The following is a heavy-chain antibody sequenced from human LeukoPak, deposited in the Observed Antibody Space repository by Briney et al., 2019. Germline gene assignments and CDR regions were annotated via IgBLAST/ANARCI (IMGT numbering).Heavy chain of an antibody. J-gene: IGHJ4*02. CDR3: AKVPSYGEIGTFDY. D-gene: IGHD6-13*01. Sequence: PGGSLRLSCAVSGFTFSSYGMSWVRQVPGKGLEWVSGISGSGNSTYYTDSVGGRFTISRDNSKNTLYLQMNSLRVDDTAVYYCAKVPSYGEIGTFDYWGLGTLVTVSS. CDR2: ISGSGNST. CDR1: GFTFSSYG. V-gene: IGHV3-23*01.